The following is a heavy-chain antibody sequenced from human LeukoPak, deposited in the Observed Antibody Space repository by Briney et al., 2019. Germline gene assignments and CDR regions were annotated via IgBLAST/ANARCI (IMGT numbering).Heavy chain of an antibody. CDR2: INPISGGT. D-gene: IGHD3-3*01. Sequence: ASVKGSCKASGYTFTGYYIHWVRQAPGQGLQWMGWINPISGGTDYAQKFQGRVTMTRDTSIRTAYMELSRLRSDDTAVYYCARSGDGYDSWPFDYWGQGTLVTVSS. J-gene: IGHJ4*02. CDR1: GYTFTGYY. V-gene: IGHV1-2*02. CDR3: ARSGDGYDSWPFDY.